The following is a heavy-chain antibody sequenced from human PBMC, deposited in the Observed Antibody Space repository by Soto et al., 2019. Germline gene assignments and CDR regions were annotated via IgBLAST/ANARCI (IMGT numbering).Heavy chain of an antibody. CDR1: GFTFSTYT. V-gene: IGHV3-21*01. D-gene: IGHD1-7*01. CDR2: ISSSSSYI. J-gene: IGHJ4*02. CDR3: ARDRRSTGNSPRFDY. Sequence: EVQLVESGGGLVKPGGSLRLSCAASGFTFSTYTMNWVRQAPGKGLEWVSSISSSSSYIYYADSVKGRFTISRDNAKNSLYLQMNSLRAEDTAVYYCARDRRSTGNSPRFDYWGQGTLVTVSS.